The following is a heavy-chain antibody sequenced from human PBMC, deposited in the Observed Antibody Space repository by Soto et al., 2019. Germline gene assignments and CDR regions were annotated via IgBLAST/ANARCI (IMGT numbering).Heavy chain of an antibody. D-gene: IGHD1-1*01. Sequence: GSLRLSCAASGFTFTNYEMSWVRQAPGKGLEWVSTISGAGRSYYADSVKGRFTSSRDNSKNTVYLQMNTLRAEDTAVYYCARGRPLWRKQLPRDPVDHWGQGTLVTVYS. CDR1: GFTFTNYE. CDR2: ISGAGRS. J-gene: IGHJ4*02. CDR3: ARGRPLWRKQLPRDPVDH. V-gene: IGHV3-23*01.